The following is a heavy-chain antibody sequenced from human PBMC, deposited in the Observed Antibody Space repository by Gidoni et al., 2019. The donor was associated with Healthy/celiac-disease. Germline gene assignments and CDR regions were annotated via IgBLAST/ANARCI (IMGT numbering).Heavy chain of an antibody. Sequence: VQPVQSGAEVTKPGASVKVSCKASGDTFTSYDINWVRQATGQGLEWMGWMNPNSGNTGYAQKFQGRVTMTRNTSISTAYRELSSLRSEDTAVYYCARGAVAYNWYDPWGQGTLVTVSS. V-gene: IGHV1-8*01. CDR2: MNPNSGNT. J-gene: IGHJ5*02. CDR1: GDTFTSYD. D-gene: IGHD2-15*01. CDR3: ARGAVAYNWYDP.